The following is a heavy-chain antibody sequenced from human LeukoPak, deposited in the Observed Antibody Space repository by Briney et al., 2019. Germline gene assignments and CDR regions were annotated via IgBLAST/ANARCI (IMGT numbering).Heavy chain of an antibody. CDR2: IYYSVST. J-gene: IGHJ4*02. Sequence: SEXXXLTCTVSXGXXXXXXXYXSXIRQXXXKGLEWIGNIYYSVSTNYNPSLKSRVTILVDTSKNQFSLKLSSVTAADTAVYYCAGAAFLGYWGQGTLVTVSS. CDR1: XGXXXXXXXY. CDR3: AGAAFLGY. V-gene: IGHV4-61*01. D-gene: IGHD2/OR15-2a*01.